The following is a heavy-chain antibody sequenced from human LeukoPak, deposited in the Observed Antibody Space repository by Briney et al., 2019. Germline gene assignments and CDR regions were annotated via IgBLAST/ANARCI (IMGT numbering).Heavy chain of an antibody. CDR3: ARGGGAFDI. Sequence: SQTLSLTCAISGDSVRQSPSRGLEWLGRTYYRSKWYNDYAVSVKSRIAINPDTSKNQFSLQLNSVTPEDTALYYCARGGGAFDIWGQGTMVTVSS. CDR2: TYYRSKWYN. CDR1: GDSV. J-gene: IGHJ3*02. D-gene: IGHD2-15*01. V-gene: IGHV6-1*01.